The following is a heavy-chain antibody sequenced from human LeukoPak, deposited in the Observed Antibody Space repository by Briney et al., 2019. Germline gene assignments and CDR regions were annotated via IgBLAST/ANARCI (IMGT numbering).Heavy chain of an antibody. CDR3: ARVKGLYYYYYMDV. CDR2: IYYSGST. V-gene: IGHV4-59*12. CDR1: GGSIRSYY. D-gene: IGHD4-23*01. J-gene: IGHJ6*03. Sequence: PSETLSLTCTVSGGSIRSYYWSWIRQPPGKGLEWIAYIYYSGSTNYNPSLKSRVTISVDTSKNQFSLKLSSVTAADTAVYYCARVKGLYYYYYMDVWGKGTTVTISS.